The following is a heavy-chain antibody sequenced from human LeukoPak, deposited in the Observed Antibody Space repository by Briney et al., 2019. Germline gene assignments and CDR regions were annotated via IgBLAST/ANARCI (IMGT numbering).Heavy chain of an antibody. V-gene: IGHV1-69*13. CDR3: ARDPSPYGGKRVPFDY. J-gene: IGHJ4*02. D-gene: IGHD4-23*01. CDR2: IIPIFGTA. Sequence: GASVKVSCKASGGTFSSYAISWVRQAPGQGLEWMGGIIPIFGTANYAQKFQGRVTITADESTSTAYMELSSLRSEDTAVYYCARDPSPYGGKRVPFDYWGQGTLVTVSS. CDR1: GGTFSSYA.